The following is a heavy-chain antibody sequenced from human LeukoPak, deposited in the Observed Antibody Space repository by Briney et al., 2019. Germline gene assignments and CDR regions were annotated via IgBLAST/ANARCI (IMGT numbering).Heavy chain of an antibody. CDR3: ASLHSSGWSSDY. Sequence: GASVNVSCKASVGTFSSYAISWVRQAPGQGREGMGGIITIFGTANYAQQFQGRVTITADKYTSTAYMELSSMRSEDTAVYYCASLHSSGWSSDYWGQGTLVTVSS. J-gene: IGHJ4*02. CDR2: IITIFGTA. V-gene: IGHV1-69*06. D-gene: IGHD6-19*01. CDR1: VGTFSSYA.